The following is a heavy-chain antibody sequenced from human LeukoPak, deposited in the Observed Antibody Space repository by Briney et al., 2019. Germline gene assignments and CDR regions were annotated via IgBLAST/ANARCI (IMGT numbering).Heavy chain of an antibody. V-gene: IGHV4-59*01. CDR3: ARANQQLSDLDY. CDR2: IYYSGSA. J-gene: IGHJ4*02. CDR1: GGSISSYH. D-gene: IGHD6-13*01. Sequence: SETLSLTCTVSGGSISSYHWSWIRQPPGKGLEWIGYIYYSGSANYNPSLKSRVTISADTSKNQFSLKPTSVTAADTAVYYCARANQQLSDLDYWGQGTLVTVSS.